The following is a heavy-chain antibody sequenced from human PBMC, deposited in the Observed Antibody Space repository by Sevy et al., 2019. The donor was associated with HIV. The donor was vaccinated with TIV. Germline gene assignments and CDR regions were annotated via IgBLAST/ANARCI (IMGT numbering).Heavy chain of an antibody. D-gene: IGHD2-15*01. CDR3: ARELIVRQPVLRRYPIGY. CDR2: ISAYNGNT. Sequence: ASVKVSCKASGYTFTSYGISWVRQAPGQGLEWMGWISAYNGNTNYPQKLQGRDTMTTDTSTSTAYMELRSLRSDDTAVYYCARELIVRQPVLRRYPIGYWGQGTLVTVSS. CDR1: GYTFTSYG. J-gene: IGHJ4*02. V-gene: IGHV1-18*04.